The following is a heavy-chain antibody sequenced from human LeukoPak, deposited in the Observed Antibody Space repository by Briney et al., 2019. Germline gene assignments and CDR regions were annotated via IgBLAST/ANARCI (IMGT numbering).Heavy chain of an antibody. J-gene: IGHJ4*02. CDR3: AREITMVRGARAGFDY. CDR1: GGTFSGYA. V-gene: IGHV1-69*05. Sequence: SVKVSCKASGGTFSGYAISWMRQAPGQGLEWMGGIIPIFGTANYAQKFQGRVTITTDESTSTAYMELSSLRSEDTAVYYCAREITMVRGARAGFDYWGQGTLVTVSP. CDR2: IIPIFGTA. D-gene: IGHD3-10*01.